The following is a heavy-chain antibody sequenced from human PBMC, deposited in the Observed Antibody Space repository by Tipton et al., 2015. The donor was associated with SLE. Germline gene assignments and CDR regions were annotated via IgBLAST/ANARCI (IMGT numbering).Heavy chain of an antibody. Sequence: LRLSCTVSVGSISSSSYYWGWIRQPPGKGLEWIGSIYYSGSTYYNASLKSRVTTSVDTSKDQFSLKLSSVTAADTAVYYCAREGCSSTSCYTGGWFDSWGQGTLVTVSS. CDR2: IYYSGST. J-gene: IGHJ5*01. CDR3: AREGCSSTSCYTGGWFDS. V-gene: IGHV4-39*07. CDR1: VGSISSSSYY. D-gene: IGHD2-2*02.